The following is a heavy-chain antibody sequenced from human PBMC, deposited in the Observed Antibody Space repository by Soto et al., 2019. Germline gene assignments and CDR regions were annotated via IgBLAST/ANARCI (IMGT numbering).Heavy chain of an antibody. CDR1: GFTFSSFA. CDR3: ARDYSYACDY. Sequence: GGSLRLSCAVSGFTFSSFAMSWVRQAPGKGLEWVSVISSSGGTTYYADSVKGRFTISRDNSKNTLYLQMNSLRAEDTAVYYCARDYSYACDYWGQGTLVTVPS. J-gene: IGHJ4*02. CDR2: ISSSGGTT. D-gene: IGHD3-16*01. V-gene: IGHV3-23*01.